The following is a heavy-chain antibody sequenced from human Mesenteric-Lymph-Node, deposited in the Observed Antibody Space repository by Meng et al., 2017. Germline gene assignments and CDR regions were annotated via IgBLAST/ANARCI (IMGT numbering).Heavy chain of an antibody. D-gene: IGHD2-15*01. Sequence: ASVKVSCKASGYTFTGYYMHWVRQAPGQRLEWMGRINPNSGGTNYAQKFQGRVTMTRDTSISTAYMELSRLRSDDTAVYYCAREEGLGYCSGGSCYLRAWFDPWGQGTLVTVSS. J-gene: IGHJ5*02. V-gene: IGHV1-2*06. CDR3: AREEGLGYCSGGSCYLRAWFDP. CDR2: INPNSGGT. CDR1: GYTFTGYY.